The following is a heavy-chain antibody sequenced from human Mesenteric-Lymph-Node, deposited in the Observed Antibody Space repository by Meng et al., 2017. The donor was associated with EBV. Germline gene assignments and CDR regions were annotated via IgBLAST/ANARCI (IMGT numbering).Heavy chain of an antibody. D-gene: IGHD3-16*02. V-gene: IGHV4-34*02. J-gene: IGHJ4*02. CDR1: EDNLSSYS. CDR3: ARGPLAFGGVFVQF. CDR2: INYGGST. Sequence: QVSIKQWGAGLLNPSETLSLTFAVYEDNLSSYSWTWIRQPPGKGLEWIGEINYGGSTNYSPSLKSRVTLSLDTSNNQFYLKLTSVTAADTAVYYCARGPLAFGGVFVQFWGQGTLVTVSS.